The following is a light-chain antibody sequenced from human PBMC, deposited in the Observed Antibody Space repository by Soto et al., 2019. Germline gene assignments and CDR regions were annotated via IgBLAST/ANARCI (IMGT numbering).Light chain of an antibody. CDR2: EVS. Sequence: QSVLTQPASVSGSPGQSITISCTGTSSDVGGHNYVSWYQQHPGKAPKLMIYEVSSRPSGVSNRFSGSKSGNTASLTISGLQAEDEADYYCSSYTSSSTYVFXTGTKLTVL. V-gene: IGLV2-14*01. CDR3: SSYTSSSTYV. J-gene: IGLJ1*01. CDR1: SSDVGGHNY.